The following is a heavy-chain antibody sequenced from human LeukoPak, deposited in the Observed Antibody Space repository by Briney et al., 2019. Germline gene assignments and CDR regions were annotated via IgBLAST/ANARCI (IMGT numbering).Heavy chain of an antibody. D-gene: IGHD1-1*01. V-gene: IGHV3-21*01. Sequence: GGSLRLSWAASGFTFSCYSMSWVRQAPGKGLEWVSSISGSSTYIYYAGSVKGRFTISRDNAKNSLYLQMNSLRAEDTAVYYCARYPYRTDAVYWGQGTLVTVSS. CDR3: ARYPYRTDAVY. CDR2: ISGSSTYI. CDR1: GFTFSCYS. J-gene: IGHJ4*02.